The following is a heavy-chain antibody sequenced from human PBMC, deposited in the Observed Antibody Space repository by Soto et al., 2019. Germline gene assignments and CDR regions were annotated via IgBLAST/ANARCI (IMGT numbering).Heavy chain of an antibody. V-gene: IGHV3-7*01. CDR3: VRDGASLINVFFGMDV. CDR1: GFSFSNYW. J-gene: IGHJ6*02. CDR2: INPDGRVA. D-gene: IGHD2-8*01. Sequence: GGSLRLSCAVSGFSFSNYWMSWVRQAPGKGLEWVANINPDGRVAFYADSLKGRSTIFRDNARNSLYLQMKSLGAEDTALYYCVRDGASLINVFFGMDVWGQGTTVTVSS.